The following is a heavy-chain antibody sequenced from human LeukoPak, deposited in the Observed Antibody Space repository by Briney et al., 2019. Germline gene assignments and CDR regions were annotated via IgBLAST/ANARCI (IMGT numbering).Heavy chain of an antibody. CDR2: INPSGGST. Sequence: ASVTVSCKASGYTFTGYYMHWVRQAPGQGLEWMGIINPSGGSTSYAQKFQGRVTMTRDTSTSTVYMELSSLRSEDTAVYYCARDVVAAAGTKNWFDPWGQGTLVAVSS. J-gene: IGHJ5*02. CDR1: GYTFTGYY. CDR3: ARDVVAAAGTKNWFDP. V-gene: IGHV1-46*01. D-gene: IGHD6-13*01.